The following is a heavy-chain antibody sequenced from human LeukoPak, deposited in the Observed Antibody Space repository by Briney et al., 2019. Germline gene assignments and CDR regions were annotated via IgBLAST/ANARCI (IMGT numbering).Heavy chain of an antibody. CDR3: ARGGDSSPDNWFDP. CDR1: GYSISISNW. V-gene: IGHV4-28*03. D-gene: IGHD6-13*01. CDR2: IYYSGNT. J-gene: IGHJ5*02. Sequence: SDTLSHTCAVSGYSISISNWWGWIRQPPGKGLEWIGYIYYSGNTYYNPSLKSRVTVSVDTSKNQFSLKLSSVTAADTAVYYCARGGDSSPDNWFDPWGQGTLVTVSS.